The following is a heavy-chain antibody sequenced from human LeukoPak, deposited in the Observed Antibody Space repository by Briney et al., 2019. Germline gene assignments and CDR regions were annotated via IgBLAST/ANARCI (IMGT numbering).Heavy chain of an antibody. CDR3: TRQTYDILTGYYTFDY. Sequence: GGSLRLSCAASGFTFSGSAMHWVRQASGKGLEWVGRIRSKANSYATAYAASVKGRFTISRDDSKNTAYLQMNGLKTEDTAVYYCTRQTYDILTGYYTFDYWGQGTLVTVSS. V-gene: IGHV3-73*01. J-gene: IGHJ4*02. CDR2: IRSKANSYAT. CDR1: GFTFSGSA. D-gene: IGHD3-9*01.